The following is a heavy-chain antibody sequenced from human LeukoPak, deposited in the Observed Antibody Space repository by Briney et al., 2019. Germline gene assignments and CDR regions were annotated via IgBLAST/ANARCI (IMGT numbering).Heavy chain of an antibody. CDR1: GGSISSSSYY. D-gene: IGHD2-8*01. J-gene: IGHJ4*02. CDR3: ARDRMGLDY. Sequence: SETLSLTCTVSGGSISSSSYYWGWIRQPPGKGLEWIGSIYYSGSTYYNPSLKSRVTISVDTSKNQFSLKLSSVTAADTAVYYCARDRMGLDYWGQGTLVTVSS. V-gene: IGHV4-39*07. CDR2: IYYSGST.